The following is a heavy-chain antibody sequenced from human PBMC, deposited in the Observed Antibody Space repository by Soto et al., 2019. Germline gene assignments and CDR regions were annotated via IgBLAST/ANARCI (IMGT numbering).Heavy chain of an antibody. V-gene: IGHV5-51*01. CDR2: IFPSDSDT. Sequence: WESLTISCKLSGCRFTSYWIAWVRQMPGKGLEWMGIIFPSDSDTRYSPSFQGQVTISADRSTSTVFLQWASLKASDTAVYFCARKDKSGYLNWFDPWGQGTLVTVSS. J-gene: IGHJ5*02. D-gene: IGHD3-22*01. CDR3: ARKDKSGYLNWFDP. CDR1: GCRFTSYW.